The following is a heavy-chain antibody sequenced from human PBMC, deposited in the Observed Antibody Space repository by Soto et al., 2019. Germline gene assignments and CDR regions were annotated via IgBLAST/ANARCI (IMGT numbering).Heavy chain of an antibody. CDR1: GFTVSSYY. Sequence: GGSLRLSCAASGFTVSSYYMTWVRQAPVNGLDFVSLIYSFFDTFYPDSVKGRFTISVDNSKNTRYLQMNILAAEDTAVYYCAKYYYYSIGPGMDVWGQGTTVTVSS. D-gene: IGHD3-22*01. CDR3: AKYYYYSIGPGMDV. CDR2: IYSFFDT. J-gene: IGHJ6*02. V-gene: IGHV3-66*01.